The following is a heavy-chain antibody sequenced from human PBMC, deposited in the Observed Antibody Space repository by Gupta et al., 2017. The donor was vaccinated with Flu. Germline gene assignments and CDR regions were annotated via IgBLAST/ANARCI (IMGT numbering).Heavy chain of an antibody. Sequence: APGKGLEWVSYISSSGSTIYYADSVKGRFTISRDNAKNSLYLQMNSLRAEDTAVYYCARVPLYSSSWYYFDYWGQGTLVTVSS. CDR3: ARVPLYSSSWYYFDY. D-gene: IGHD6-13*01. J-gene: IGHJ4*02. V-gene: IGHV3-48*03. CDR2: ISSSGSTI.